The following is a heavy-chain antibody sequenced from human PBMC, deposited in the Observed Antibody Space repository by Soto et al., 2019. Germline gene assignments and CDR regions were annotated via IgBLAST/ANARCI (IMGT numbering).Heavy chain of an antibody. Sequence: ASVKVSCKASGYTFTSYGISWVRQAPGQGLEWMGWISAYNGNTNYAQKLQGRVTMTTDTSTSTAYMELRSLRSDDTAVSYCARGGVVDCSTTSCPYYYYYGMDVWGQGTTVTVSS. D-gene: IGHD2-2*01. J-gene: IGHJ6*02. CDR1: GYTFTSYG. CDR3: ARGGVVDCSTTSCPYYYYYGMDV. V-gene: IGHV1-18*04. CDR2: ISAYNGNT.